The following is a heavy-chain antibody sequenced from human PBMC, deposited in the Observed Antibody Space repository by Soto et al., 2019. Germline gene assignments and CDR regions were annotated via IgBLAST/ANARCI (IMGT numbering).Heavy chain of an antibody. CDR1: GDTFKNCV. D-gene: IGHD3-10*01. CDR3: AAELGFGKLSVV. Sequence: QVQVVQSGVEVRRPGSSVKVSCKASGDTFKNCVISWVRQAPGQRLEWMGGIIPLFGTTDFAQRFQGRLTITTDESTTTAYLELSRLRSEDTATYYCAAELGFGKLSVVWGQGT. CDR2: IIPLFGTT. V-gene: IGHV1-69*01. J-gene: IGHJ6*02.